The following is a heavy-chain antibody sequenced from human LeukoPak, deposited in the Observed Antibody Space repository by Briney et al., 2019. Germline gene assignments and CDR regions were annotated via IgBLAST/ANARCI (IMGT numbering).Heavy chain of an antibody. CDR3: VSDRETQEQI. D-gene: IGHD1-26*01. J-gene: IGHJ3*02. CDR2: ISYNGDST. CDR1: GFTFRRHN. Sequence: SGGSLRLSCSGSGFTFRRHNMHWVRQVPGKGLEYVSAISYNGDSTYYVDSVKGRFTISRDNSKNTLDLQMSSLRPEDTAVYYCVSDRETQEQIWGPGTLVTVSS. V-gene: IGHV3-64D*09.